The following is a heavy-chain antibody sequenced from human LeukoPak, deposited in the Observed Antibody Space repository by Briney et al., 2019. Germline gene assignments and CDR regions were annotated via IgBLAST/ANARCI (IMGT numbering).Heavy chain of an antibody. CDR2: IYYSGNT. D-gene: IGHD6-13*01. J-gene: IGHJ4*02. Sequence: PSETLSLTCTVSGGSTSSYYWSWIRQTPEKGLELIGDIYYSGNTNYNPSLKSRVTISVDKSKHQFSLKLSSVTAADTAVYYCARHTDIAPLSSLKYWGQGTLVTVSS. CDR1: GGSTSSYY. V-gene: IGHV4-59*08. CDR3: ARHTDIAPLSSLKY.